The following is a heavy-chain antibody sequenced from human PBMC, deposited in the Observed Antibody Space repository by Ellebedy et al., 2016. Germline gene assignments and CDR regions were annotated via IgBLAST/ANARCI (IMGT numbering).Heavy chain of an antibody. D-gene: IGHD3-3*01. CDR3: AREDLGAAFDI. Sequence: GESLKISCAASGFTFSSYSMNWVRQAPGKGLEWVSYISSSSSTIYYADSVKGRFTISRDNAKNSLYLQMNSLRAEDTAVYYCAREDLGAAFDIWGQGTMVTVSS. CDR2: ISSSSSTI. CDR1: GFTFSSYS. J-gene: IGHJ3*02. V-gene: IGHV3-48*01.